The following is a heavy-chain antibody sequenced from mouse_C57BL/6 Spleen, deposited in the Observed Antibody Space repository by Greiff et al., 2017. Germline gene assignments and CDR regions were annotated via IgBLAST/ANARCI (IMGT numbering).Heavy chain of an antibody. Sequence: QVQLQQSGAELVMPGASVKLSCKASGYTFTSYWMHWVKQRPGQGLEWIGGIDPSDGDTNYNQKFKGKSTLTVDKSSSTAYMQLSSLTSEDSAVYYCGRRDYGSSYDFDYWGKGTTLTVSS. CDR1: GYTFTSYW. CDR3: GRRDYGSSYDFDY. J-gene: IGHJ2*01. D-gene: IGHD1-1*01. CDR2: IDPSDGDT. V-gene: IGHV1-69*01.